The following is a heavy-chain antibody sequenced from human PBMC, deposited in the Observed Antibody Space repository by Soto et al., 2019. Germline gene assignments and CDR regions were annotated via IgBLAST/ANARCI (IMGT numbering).Heavy chain of an antibody. CDR1: GFTFSNYA. J-gene: IGHJ6*02. CDR3: AKNTKTRVSIAARPRYHYYGMDV. CDR2: ITSDERT. Sequence: WGSLRLSCAASGFTFSNYAMNWVRQAPGKGLEWVSSITSDERTYYADSVKGRFTTSRDNSKNTLYLQLNSLRAEDTAVYYCAKNTKTRVSIAARPRYHYYGMDVWGQGTTVTVSS. D-gene: IGHD6-6*01. V-gene: IGHV3-23*01.